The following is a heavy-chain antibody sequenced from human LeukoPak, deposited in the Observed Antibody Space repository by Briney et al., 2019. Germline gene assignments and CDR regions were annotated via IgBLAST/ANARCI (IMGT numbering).Heavy chain of an antibody. J-gene: IGHJ6*02. CDR1: GFTVSSNY. Sequence: GGSLRLSCAASGFTVSSNYMSWVRQAAGKGLEWVSVIYSGGSTYYADSVKGRFTISRHNSKNTLYLQMNSLRAEGTAVYYCARDFDYYGSGSARDVWGQGTTVTVSS. V-gene: IGHV3-53*04. CDR2: IYSGGST. CDR3: ARDFDYYGSGSARDV. D-gene: IGHD3-10*01.